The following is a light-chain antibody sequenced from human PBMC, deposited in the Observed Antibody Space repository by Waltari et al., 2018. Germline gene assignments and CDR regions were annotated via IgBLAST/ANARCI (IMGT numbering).Light chain of an antibody. Sequence: DIQVTQSPSTLSASVGDRVTITCRASNTISSGLAWYQQKPGKAPKLLFYKASFLESGVPSRFSGSGSGTEFTLTISSLQPDDFATYYCQVFETFGQGTRLEIK. CDR3: QVFET. J-gene: IGKJ2*01. CDR2: KAS. V-gene: IGKV1-5*03. CDR1: NTISSG.